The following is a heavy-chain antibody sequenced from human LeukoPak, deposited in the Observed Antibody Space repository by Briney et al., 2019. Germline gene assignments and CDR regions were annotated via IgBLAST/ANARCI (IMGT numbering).Heavy chain of an antibody. V-gene: IGHV3-7*05. CDR1: GFTLSSYW. Sequence: GGSLRLSCAASGFTLSSYWMSWVRQAPGKGLEWVANIKQDGSETHYVDSVKGRFTISRDNAKNSLYLQMDGLRAEDTAVYYCARYYGSGSHNWFDPWGQGILVTVSS. CDR3: ARYYGSGSHNWFDP. J-gene: IGHJ5*02. D-gene: IGHD3-10*01. CDR2: IKQDGSET.